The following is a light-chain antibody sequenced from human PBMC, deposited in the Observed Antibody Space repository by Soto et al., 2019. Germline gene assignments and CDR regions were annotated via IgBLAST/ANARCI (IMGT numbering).Light chain of an antibody. Sequence: EIVMTQSPATLSVSPGERATLSCRASQSVSSNLAWYQQQPGQAPRLLIYGASTRATGIPARCSGSGSGTEFTLTISSLQSEDFAVYYCQQYNKWPLTFGGGTKVEIK. CDR3: QQYNKWPLT. CDR1: QSVSSN. CDR2: GAS. J-gene: IGKJ4*01. V-gene: IGKV3-15*01.